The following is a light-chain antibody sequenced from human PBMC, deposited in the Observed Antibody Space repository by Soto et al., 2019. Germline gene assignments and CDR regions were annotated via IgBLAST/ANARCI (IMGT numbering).Light chain of an antibody. J-gene: IGKJ2*01. CDR3: QQYNDSFPYT. V-gene: IGKV1-5*03. CDR2: KAS. Sequence: DIQLTQSPSTLSASVGDRVTITCRASQSISTWLAWYQQKPGTAPKLLIHKASTLESGVPSRFSGSRSGTEFTLTVSSLQPDDFATYYCQQYNDSFPYTFGQGTKVDIK. CDR1: QSISTW.